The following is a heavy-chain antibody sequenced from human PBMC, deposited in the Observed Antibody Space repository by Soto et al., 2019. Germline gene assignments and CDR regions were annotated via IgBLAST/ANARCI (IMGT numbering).Heavy chain of an antibody. CDR1: GGSISSRNW. J-gene: IGHJ4*02. D-gene: IGHD2-8*02. Sequence: PSETLSLTCAVSGGSISSRNWWSWVRQPPGKGLEWIGEIYHSGSTNYNPSLKSRVTISVDTSKNQFSLKLTSVTAADTAVYYCARDKITGLFDYWGQGTLVTVSS. CDR2: IYHSGST. CDR3: ARDKITGLFDY. V-gene: IGHV4-4*02.